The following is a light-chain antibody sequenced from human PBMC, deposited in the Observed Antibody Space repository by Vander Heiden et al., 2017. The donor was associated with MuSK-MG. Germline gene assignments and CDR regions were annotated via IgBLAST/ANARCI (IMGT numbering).Light chain of an antibody. CDR3: AAWDDSLNGVV. CDR1: SSNVGSNT. J-gene: IGLJ2*01. Sequence: ALTQPPSPSGTPSHRVTISCSGSSSNVGSNTVNWYQQLPGTAPKLLIYSNDQRPSGVPDRFSGAKSGSSASLAISGLQSEDEADDYCAAWDDSLNGVVFGGGTKLTVL. CDR2: SND. V-gene: IGLV1-44*01.